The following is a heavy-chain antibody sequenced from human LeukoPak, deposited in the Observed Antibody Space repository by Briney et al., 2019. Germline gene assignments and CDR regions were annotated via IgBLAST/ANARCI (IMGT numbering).Heavy chain of an antibody. Sequence: GSSVKVSCKASGGTFSSYAISWVRQAPGQGLEWMGRIIPILGIANYAQKFQGRVTITADKSTSTAYMELSSLRSEDTAVYYCARADRWLQFFYFDYWGQGTLVTVSS. J-gene: IGHJ4*02. D-gene: IGHD5-12*01. CDR3: ARADRWLQFFYFDY. V-gene: IGHV1-69*04. CDR2: IIPILGIA. CDR1: GGTFSSYA.